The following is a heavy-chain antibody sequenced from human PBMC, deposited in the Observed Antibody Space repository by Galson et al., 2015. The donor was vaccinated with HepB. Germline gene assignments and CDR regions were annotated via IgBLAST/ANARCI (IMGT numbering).Heavy chain of an antibody. CDR2: IYPGGSAT. CDR3: ARQRFFDY. CDR1: GYNFADYW. J-gene: IGHJ4*02. D-gene: IGHD3-3*01. Sequence: QSRAEVKKPGESLKISCTVSGYNFADYWIGWVRQVPGKGLEWMGIIYPGGSATRYSPSFQRQVTISVDKSISTAYLQWTSLKASDTAMYYCARQRFFDYWGQGTLVTVSS. V-gene: IGHV5-51*01.